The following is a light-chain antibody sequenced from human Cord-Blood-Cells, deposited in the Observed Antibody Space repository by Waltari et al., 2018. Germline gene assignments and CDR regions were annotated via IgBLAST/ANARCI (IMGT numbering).Light chain of an antibody. CDR1: SSGVGSSNL. V-gene: IGLV2-23*01. CDR3: CSYAGSSTPWV. Sequence: QSALTQPASASAAPGQSGTISSTGTSSGVGSSNLVSWYQQHPGKAPKLMIYEDSQRPSGVPNRFSGSKSGNTASLTISGLQAEDEADYYCCSYAGSSTPWVFGGGTKLTVL. J-gene: IGLJ3*02. CDR2: EDS.